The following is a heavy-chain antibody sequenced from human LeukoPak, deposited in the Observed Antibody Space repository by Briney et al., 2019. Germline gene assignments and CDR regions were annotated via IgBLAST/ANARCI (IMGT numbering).Heavy chain of an antibody. CDR2: IYYSGST. CDR1: GGSISSHY. J-gene: IGHJ5*02. Sequence: SETLPLTCTVSGGSISSHYWSWIRQPPGKGLEWIGYIYYSGSTNYNPSLKSRVTISVDTSKNQFSLKLSSVTAADTAVYYCARVGHWANCGGDCYPNWFDPWGQGTLVTVSS. CDR3: ARVGHWANCGGDCYPNWFDP. V-gene: IGHV4-59*11. D-gene: IGHD2-21*02.